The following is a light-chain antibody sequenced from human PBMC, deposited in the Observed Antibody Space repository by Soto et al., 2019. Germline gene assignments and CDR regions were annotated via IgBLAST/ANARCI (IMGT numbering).Light chain of an antibody. CDR1: QSVSSY. Sequence: EIVLTQSPATLSLSPGERAPLSCRARQSVSSYLAWYQQQPGQAPRLLIYGASNRATGIPARFSGSGSGTDFTLTISNLEPEDFAVYYCQQHSHWPPWTFGQGTKVDIK. V-gene: IGKV3-11*01. CDR2: GAS. CDR3: QQHSHWPPWT. J-gene: IGKJ1*01.